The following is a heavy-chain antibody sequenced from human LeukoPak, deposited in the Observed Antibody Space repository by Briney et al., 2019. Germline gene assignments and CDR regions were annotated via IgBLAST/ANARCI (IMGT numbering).Heavy chain of an antibody. CDR2: INHSGST. CDR3: ARGRKRYRSSTSCSNWFDP. V-gene: IGHV4-34*01. Sequence: SETLSLTCAVYGGSFSGYYWSWIRQPPGKGLEWIGEINHSGSTNYNPSLKSRVTISVDTSKNQFSLKLSSVTAADTAVYYCARGRKRYRSSTSCSNWFDPWGQGTLVTVSS. D-gene: IGHD2-2*01. J-gene: IGHJ5*02. CDR1: GGSFSGYY.